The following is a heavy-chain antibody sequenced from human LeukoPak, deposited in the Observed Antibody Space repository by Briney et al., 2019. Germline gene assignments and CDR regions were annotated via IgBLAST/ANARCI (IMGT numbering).Heavy chain of an antibody. CDR2: ISCNSGGT. D-gene: IGHD1-26*01. Sequence: GASVKVSCKASGYTFNGYYMHLVRQAPGQGLEWIGWISCNSGGTNHAQKFQGRVTMTRDTSISTAYMELSRLRSDDTAVYYCATYSGSYSSDFDYWGQGTLVTVS. CDR1: GYTFNGYY. V-gene: IGHV1-2*02. J-gene: IGHJ4*02. CDR3: ATYSGSYSSDFDY.